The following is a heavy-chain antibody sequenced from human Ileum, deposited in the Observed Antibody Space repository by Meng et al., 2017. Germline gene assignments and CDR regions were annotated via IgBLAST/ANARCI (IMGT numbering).Heavy chain of an antibody. Sequence: GQVVESAVGLIPPGGSLVLSCAASGFTFTRAWMNWVRQAPGKGLEWVGRIKSRAGGGTTDYAAPVKGRFIISRDDSEAMLYLQMNSLKTEDTAVYYCASFQYTMEDYWGLGTLVTVSS. D-gene: IGHD3-3*01. CDR3: ASFQYTMEDY. CDR2: IKSRAGGGTT. CDR1: GFTFTRAW. V-gene: IGHV3-15*01. J-gene: IGHJ4*02.